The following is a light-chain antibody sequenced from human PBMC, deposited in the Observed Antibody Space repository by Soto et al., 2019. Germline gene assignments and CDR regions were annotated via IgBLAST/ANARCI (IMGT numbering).Light chain of an antibody. Sequence: DNVLTQSPDTLSLSPGERATLSCRASQSVSTYLAWYQQKPGQAPRLLIYDASDRATGIPARFSGSGSGTDFTLTNSSLAPEDFAVYYCQQYNDWPPVTFGGGTKVEIK. CDR1: QSVSTY. V-gene: IGKV3-11*01. CDR2: DAS. J-gene: IGKJ4*01. CDR3: QQYNDWPPVT.